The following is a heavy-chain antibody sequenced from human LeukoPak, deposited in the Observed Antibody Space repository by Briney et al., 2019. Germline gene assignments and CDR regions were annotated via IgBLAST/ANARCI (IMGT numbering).Heavy chain of an antibody. CDR3: SVGGSGWCSNY. CDR1: GFTSSSYS. D-gene: IGHD6-19*01. V-gene: IGHV3-21*01. CDR2: ISSSSSYI. J-gene: IGHJ4*02. Sequence: GGSLRLSCAASGFTSSSYSMNWVRQAPGKGLEWVSSISSSSSYIYYADSVKGRFTISRDNAKNTLYLQMNNLRAEDTAVYYCSVGGSGWCSNYWGQGTLVTVSS.